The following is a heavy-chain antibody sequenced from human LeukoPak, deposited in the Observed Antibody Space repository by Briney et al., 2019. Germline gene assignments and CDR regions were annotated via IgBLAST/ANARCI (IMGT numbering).Heavy chain of an antibody. Sequence: SETLSLTCTVSGGSISSGSYYWSWIRQPAGKGLEWIGRIYTSGSTNYNPSLKSRVTISVDTSKNQFSLKLSSVTAADTAVYYCARGVPNDYGDYVAGDNWFDPWGQGTLVTVSS. J-gene: IGHJ5*02. CDR3: ARGVPNDYGDYVAGDNWFDP. CDR1: GGSISSGSYY. V-gene: IGHV4-61*02. D-gene: IGHD4-17*01. CDR2: IYTSGST.